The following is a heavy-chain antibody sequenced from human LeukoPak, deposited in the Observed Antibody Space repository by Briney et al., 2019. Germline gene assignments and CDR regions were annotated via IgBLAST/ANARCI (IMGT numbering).Heavy chain of an antibody. J-gene: IGHJ6*03. Sequence: SETLSLTCTVSGGSISSSSYYWAWIRQPPGKGLESIGSIYYSGSTYYNPSLKSRVTISVDTSKNQFSLKLSSVTAADTAVYYCARNGYSSSWYYYYYYYMDVWGKGTTVTVSS. CDR2: IYYSGST. CDR1: GGSISSSSYY. V-gene: IGHV4-39*01. CDR3: ARNGYSSSWYYYYYYYMDV. D-gene: IGHD6-13*01.